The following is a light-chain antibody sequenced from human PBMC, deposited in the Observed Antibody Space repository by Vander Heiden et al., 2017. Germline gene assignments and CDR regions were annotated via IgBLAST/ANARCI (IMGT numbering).Light chain of an antibody. V-gene: IGKV1-9*01. CDR1: QGISSY. CDR2: AAS. Sequence: DIQLTQSPSFLSASVGDRVTITCRASQGISSYLAWYQQKPGKAPKLLIYAASTLQSGVPSRFTGSRSGTEFTLTMSSRHPEDFATYYCLQLKSYPSTFRHRIRVGI. J-gene: IGKJ3*01. CDR3: LQLKSYPST.